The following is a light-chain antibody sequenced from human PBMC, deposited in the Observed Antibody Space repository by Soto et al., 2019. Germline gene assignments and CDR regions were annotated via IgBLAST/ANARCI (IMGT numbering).Light chain of an antibody. CDR3: QQYYSTQT. Sequence: DIVMTQSPDSLAVSLDERATINCKSSQSILYSSNNKNYLAWYQQKPGQPPKLLIYWASTRESVVPDRFSGSGSGTDFTLTISSLQAEDVAVYYCQQYYSTQTFGQGTKVEIK. V-gene: IGKV4-1*01. CDR1: QSILYSSNNKNY. J-gene: IGKJ1*01. CDR2: WAS.